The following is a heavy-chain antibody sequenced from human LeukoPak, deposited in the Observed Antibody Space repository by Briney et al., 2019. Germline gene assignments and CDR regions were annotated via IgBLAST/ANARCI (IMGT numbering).Heavy chain of an antibody. CDR3: VKDMTTVTTPGY. V-gene: IGHV3-33*06. J-gene: IGHJ4*02. D-gene: IGHD4-17*01. CDR1: GFTFRRYG. Sequence: QTGGSLRLSCAAYGFTFRRYGMHWVRQAPGRGLEWVAVIWYDGSNKYYADSAKGRFTISRDNSKNTLYLQMNSLRAEDTAVYHCVKDMTTVTTPGYWGQGTLVTVSS. CDR2: IWYDGSNK.